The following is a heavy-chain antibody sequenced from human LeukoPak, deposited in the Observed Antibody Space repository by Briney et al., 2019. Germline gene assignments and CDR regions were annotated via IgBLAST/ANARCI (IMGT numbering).Heavy chain of an antibody. V-gene: IGHV3-21*01. CDR3: ARALFIAAAGTGY. J-gene: IGHJ4*02. Sequence: GGSLRLSCAASGFTFSSYWMNWVRQAPGKGLEWVSSISSSSSYIYYADSVKGRFTISRDNAKNSLYLQMNSLRAEDTAVYYCARALFIAAAGTGYWGQGTLVTVSS. CDR1: GFTFSSYW. D-gene: IGHD6-13*01. CDR2: ISSSSSYI.